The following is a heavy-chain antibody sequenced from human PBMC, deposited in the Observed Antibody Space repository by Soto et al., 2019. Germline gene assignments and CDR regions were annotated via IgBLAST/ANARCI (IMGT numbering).Heavy chain of an antibody. D-gene: IGHD1-1*01. CDR3: ARAGDWNYGPDF. Sequence: EVQLVESGGGFVQPGGSLRLSCAASGFTFTHYRIHWVRQPPGKGLEWVGRINSDGARIEYGDSVKGRFTISRDNAHNMVFLQMNSLTDEDSGVYFCARAGDWNYGPDFWGQGTLVTVSS. CDR1: GFTFTHYR. V-gene: IGHV3-74*03. J-gene: IGHJ4*02. CDR2: INSDGARI.